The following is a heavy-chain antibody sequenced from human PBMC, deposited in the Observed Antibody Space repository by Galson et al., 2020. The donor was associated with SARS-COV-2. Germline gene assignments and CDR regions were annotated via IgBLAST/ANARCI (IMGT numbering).Heavy chain of an antibody. CDR1: GFSFSTHG. Sequence: GESLKISCAASGFSFSTHGMHWVRQAPGKGLEWVAAISNDGSEQFYADSLKGLTISRDNSKNTVSLQMNSLRVEDTAIYYCVISLYRWKGENFDPWGQGTLVTVSS. CDR3: VISLYRWKGENFDP. CDR2: ISNDGSEQ. J-gene: IGHJ5*02. V-gene: IGHV3-30*03. D-gene: IGHD2-8*02.